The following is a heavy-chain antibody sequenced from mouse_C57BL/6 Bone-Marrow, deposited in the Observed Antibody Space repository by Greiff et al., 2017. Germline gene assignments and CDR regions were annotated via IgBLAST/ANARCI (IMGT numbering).Heavy chain of an antibody. CDR2: ISYDGSN. Sequence: EVHLVESGPGLVKPSQSLSLTCSVTGYSITSGYYWNWIRQFPGNKLEWMGYISYDGSNNYNPSLKNRISITRDTSKNQFFLKLNSVTTEDTATYYCARDPWATPYYFDYWGQGTTLTVSS. J-gene: IGHJ2*01. CDR3: ARDPWATPYYFDY. D-gene: IGHD3-1*01. V-gene: IGHV3-6*01. CDR1: GYSITSGYY.